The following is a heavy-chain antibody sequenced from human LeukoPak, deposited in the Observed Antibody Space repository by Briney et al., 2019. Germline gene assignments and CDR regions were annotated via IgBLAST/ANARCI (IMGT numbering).Heavy chain of an antibody. V-gene: IGHV1-46*01. CDR3: ARGRSGTTPFDH. CDR2: INPSDATT. Sequence: ASVKVSCKASGYTFTSYYIHCLRQAPGQGLEWMGIINPSDATTTYAQKFQGRLTMTRDTSTNTVYMDLSGLRSEDTAVYYCARGRSGTTPFDHWGQGTLVTVSS. J-gene: IGHJ4*02. CDR1: GYTFTSYY. D-gene: IGHD1-1*01.